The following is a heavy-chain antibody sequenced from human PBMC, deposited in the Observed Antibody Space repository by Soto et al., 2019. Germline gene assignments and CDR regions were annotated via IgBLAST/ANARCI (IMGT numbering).Heavy chain of an antibody. J-gene: IGHJ6*02. D-gene: IGHD3-22*01. CDR2: MNPNSGNT. V-gene: IGHV1-8*01. CDR3: ARVVTYYYDSSGPRYYYYYGMDV. CDR1: GYTFTSYD. Sequence: QVQLVQSGAEVKKPGASVKVSCKASGYTFTSYDINWVRQATGQGLEWMGGMNPNSGNTGYAQKFQGRVTMTRNTSISTAYMELSSLRSEDTAVYYCARVVTYYYDSSGPRYYYYYGMDVWGQGTTVTVSS.